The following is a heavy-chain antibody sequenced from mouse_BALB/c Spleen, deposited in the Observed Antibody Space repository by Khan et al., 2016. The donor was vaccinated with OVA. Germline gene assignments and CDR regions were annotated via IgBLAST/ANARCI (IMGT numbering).Heavy chain of an antibody. D-gene: IGHD2-10*01. Sequence: VELVESGPGLVAPSQSLSITCTISGFSLTNYGVHWVRQPPGKGLEWLVVMWSDGSATYNSALKSRLTISKDNSKSQVFLKMNSIQTDDTAMYFCARQPYYHYNIMDYWSQGSSVTVSS. CDR1: GFSLTNYG. V-gene: IGHV2-6-1*01. CDR2: MWSDGSA. J-gene: IGHJ4*01. CDR3: ARQPYYHYNIMDY.